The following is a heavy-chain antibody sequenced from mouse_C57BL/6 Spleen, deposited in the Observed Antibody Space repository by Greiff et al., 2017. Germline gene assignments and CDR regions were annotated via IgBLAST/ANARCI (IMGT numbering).Heavy chain of an antibody. CDR2: INPNNGGT. J-gene: IGHJ1*03. CDR1: GYTFTDYY. V-gene: IGHV1-26*01. Sequence: EVQLQQSGPELVKPGASVKISCKASGYTFTDYYMNWVKQSHGKSLEWIGDINPNNGGTSYNQKFKGKATLTVDTSTSTAYMELRSLTSEDSAVYYCARSYGSSPYWYCDVWGTGTTVTVSS. D-gene: IGHD1-1*01. CDR3: ARSYGSSPYWYCDV.